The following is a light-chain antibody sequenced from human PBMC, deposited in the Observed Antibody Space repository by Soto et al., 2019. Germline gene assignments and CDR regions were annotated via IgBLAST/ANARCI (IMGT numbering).Light chain of an antibody. CDR1: SSPY. CDR2: RNN. V-gene: IGLV1-47*01. J-gene: IGLJ2*01. CDR3: AAWDDNMVV. Sequence: QSVLSQPPSASGSPGQRVTISCSGRSSPYVYWYQHLPGTAPKLLIYRNNQRPSGVPDRFSGSKSGTSASLAISGLRSEDEADYYCAAWDDNMVVFGGGTQLTVL.